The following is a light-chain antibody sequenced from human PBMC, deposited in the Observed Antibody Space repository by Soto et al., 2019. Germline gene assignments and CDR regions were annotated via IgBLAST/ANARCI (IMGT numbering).Light chain of an antibody. CDR2: DAS. J-gene: IGKJ1*01. CDR3: HQYGNSPQT. CDR1: QSVSSNY. V-gene: IGKV3-20*01. Sequence: EIVLTQSPGTLSLSPGERATLSCRASQSVSSNYLAWYQQKPGQAPRLLIYDASRRATGIPDRFSGSGSGTDFILTISRLEPEDFAVYHCHQYGNSPQTFGQGTKVDIK.